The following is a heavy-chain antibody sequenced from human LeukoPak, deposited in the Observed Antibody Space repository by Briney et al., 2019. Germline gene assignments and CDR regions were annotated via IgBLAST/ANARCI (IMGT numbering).Heavy chain of an antibody. J-gene: IGHJ4*02. CDR1: GFTFTDYW. V-gene: IGHV3-7*01. CDR2: VKRDGSEK. D-gene: IGHD6-13*01. Sequence: GGSLRLSCAASGFTFTDYWMSWVRQAPGKGLEWVANVKRDGSEKYYVDSVKGRFTISRDNAKNSLYLQMNSLRTEDTAVYYCARGRGSWYGVYFDYWGQGTLVTVSS. CDR3: ARGRGSWYGVYFDY.